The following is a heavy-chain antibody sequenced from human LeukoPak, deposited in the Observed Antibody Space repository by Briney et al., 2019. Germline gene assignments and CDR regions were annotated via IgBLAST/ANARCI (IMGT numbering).Heavy chain of an antibody. CDR1: GFTFSSYV. V-gene: IGHV3-21*01. J-gene: IGHJ6*02. CDR2: ISSSSTYI. Sequence: PGGSLRLSCAAFGFTFSSYVMNWVRQAPGKGLEWVSSISSSSTYIYYADSVKGRFTISRDNAKNSLSLQMNSLRAEDTAVYYCAREALNMYYGMDVWGQGTTITVSS. D-gene: IGHD1/OR15-1a*01. CDR3: AREALNMYYGMDV.